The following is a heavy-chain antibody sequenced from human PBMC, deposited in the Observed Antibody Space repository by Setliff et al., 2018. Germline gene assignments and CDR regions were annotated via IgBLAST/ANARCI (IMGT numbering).Heavy chain of an antibody. D-gene: IGHD1-1*01. CDR1: GFTFSTYN. Sequence: GASLKISCAASGFTFSTYNMNWVRQAPGKGLEWVSYISFSSSTIYYADSVKGRFTISRDNAKNSLYLQMNSLRAEDTAVYYCARDHGELGQERRTHFFRHWGQGTLVTVSS. CDR2: ISFSSSTI. V-gene: IGHV3-48*01. CDR3: ARDHGELGQERRTHFFRH. J-gene: IGHJ1*01.